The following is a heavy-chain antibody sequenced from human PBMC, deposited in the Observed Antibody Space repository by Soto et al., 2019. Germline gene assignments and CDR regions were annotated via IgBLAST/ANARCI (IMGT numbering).Heavy chain of an antibody. Sequence: GVSLRLSCAASGFTFSSYGMHWVRQAPGKGLEWVAVIWYDGSNKYYADSVKGRFTISRDNSKNTLYLQMNSLRAEDTAVYYCAREGERDYGPHHWGQGTLVTVSS. CDR1: GFTFSSYG. CDR2: IWYDGSNK. CDR3: AREGERDYGPHH. V-gene: IGHV3-33*01. D-gene: IGHD4-17*01. J-gene: IGHJ5*02.